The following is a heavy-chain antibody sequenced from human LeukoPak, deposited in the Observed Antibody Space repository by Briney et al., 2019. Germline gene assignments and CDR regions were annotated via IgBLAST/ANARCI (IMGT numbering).Heavy chain of an antibody. CDR2: ISYDGSNK. J-gene: IGHJ4*02. CDR1: GFTFSSYG. D-gene: IGHD1-26*01. CDR3: AKAWELPSDY. Sequence: GGSLRLSCAASGFTFSSYGMHWVRQAPGKGLEWVAVISYDGSNKYYADSVKGRFTISRDNSKNTLYLQMNSLRAEDTAVYYCAKAWELPSDYWGQGTLVTVSS. V-gene: IGHV3-30*18.